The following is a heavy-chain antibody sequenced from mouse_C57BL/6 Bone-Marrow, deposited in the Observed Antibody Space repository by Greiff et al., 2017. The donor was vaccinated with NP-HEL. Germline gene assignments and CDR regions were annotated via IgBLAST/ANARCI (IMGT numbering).Heavy chain of an antibody. Sequence: QVQLQQSGAELAKPGASVKLSCKASGYTFTSYWMLWVKQRPGQGLEWIGYINPSSGYTKYNQKFKDKATLTADKSSSTAYMQLSSLTYEDSAVYYCATYDGYYNYAMDYWGQGTSVTVSS. J-gene: IGHJ4*01. V-gene: IGHV1-7*01. CDR2: INPSSGYT. CDR1: GYTFTSYW. D-gene: IGHD2-3*01. CDR3: ATYDGYYNYAMDY.